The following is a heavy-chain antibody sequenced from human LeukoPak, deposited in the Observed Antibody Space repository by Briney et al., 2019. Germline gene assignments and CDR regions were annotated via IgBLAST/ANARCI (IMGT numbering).Heavy chain of an antibody. CDR3: ARATFGLVIMDY. D-gene: IGHD3/OR15-3a*01. J-gene: IGHJ4*02. CDR2: IYYSGTI. Sequence: PSETLSLTCTVAGGSISSSGHYWGWIRQPPGKGLEWIGSIYYSGTIYYNPSLKSRVTISADTSKNQFSLKLSSVTAADTAVYYCARATFGLVIMDYWGQGILVTVSS. CDR1: GGSISSSGHY. V-gene: IGHV4-39*01.